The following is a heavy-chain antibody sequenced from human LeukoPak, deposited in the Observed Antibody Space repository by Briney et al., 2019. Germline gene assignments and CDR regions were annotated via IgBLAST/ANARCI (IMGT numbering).Heavy chain of an antibody. CDR2: ISSSSSYI. CDR3: ARWGSELPDDAFDI. Sequence: GGSLRLSCAASGFTFSSYSMNWVRQAPGKGLEWVSSISSSSSYIYYADSVKGRFTISRDNAKNSLYLQMNSLRAEDTAVYYCARWGSELPDDAFDIWGQGTMVTVSS. CDR1: GFTFSSYS. J-gene: IGHJ3*02. D-gene: IGHD6-25*01. V-gene: IGHV3-21*01.